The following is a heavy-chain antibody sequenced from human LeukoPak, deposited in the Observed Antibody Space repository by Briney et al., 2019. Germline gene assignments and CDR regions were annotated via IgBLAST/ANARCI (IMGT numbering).Heavy chain of an antibody. D-gene: IGHD5-18*01. CDR1: GYVFPGYY. CDR2: INPKSGDS. Sequence: GASVKVSCKASGYVFPGYYIYWVRQAPGQGLEWVGWINPKSGDSNYGQRFQGRVIMTRDTSTTTAYLEVSRLASDDTAVYYCTTGSSYGLPHQFWGQGTLVTVSS. J-gene: IGHJ4*02. CDR3: TTGSSYGLPHQF. V-gene: IGHV1-2*02.